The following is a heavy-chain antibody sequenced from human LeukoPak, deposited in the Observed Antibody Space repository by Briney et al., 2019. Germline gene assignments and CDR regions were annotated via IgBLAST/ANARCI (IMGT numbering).Heavy chain of an antibody. CDR2: IYRGGST. Sequence: GGSLRLSCAASGFSVSNNYMSWVRQAPGKGLEWVSVIYRGGSTFYAASVKGRFTISRDNSKNTLYLQMNTLRAEDTAVYYCASDSYSPEYFQHWGQGTLVTVSS. J-gene: IGHJ1*01. D-gene: IGHD2-15*01. CDR1: GFSVSNNY. CDR3: ASDSYSPEYFQH. V-gene: IGHV3-66*01.